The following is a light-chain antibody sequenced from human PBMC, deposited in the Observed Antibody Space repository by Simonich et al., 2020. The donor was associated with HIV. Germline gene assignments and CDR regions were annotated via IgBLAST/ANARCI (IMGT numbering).Light chain of an antibody. J-gene: IGKJ2*01. CDR2: DAS. CDR3: QQRSNWSMYT. CDR1: QSVSSY. V-gene: IGKV3-11*01. Sequence: EIVLTQSPATLSLSPGERGTLSCRASQSVSSYLAWYQQKPGQAPRLLIYDASNRATGIPARFSGSGSGTDFTLTISSLEPEDFAVYYCQQRSNWSMYTFGQGTKLEIK.